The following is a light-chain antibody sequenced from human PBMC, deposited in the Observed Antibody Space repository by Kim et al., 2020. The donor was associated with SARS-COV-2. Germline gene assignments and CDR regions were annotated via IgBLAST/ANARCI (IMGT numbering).Light chain of an antibody. V-gene: IGKV1-33*01. Sequence: DIQMTQSPSSLSASVGDRVTITCQASQDISNYLNWFQHKPGKAPKLLIYDAANLETGVPSRFSGSGSGTDFTFTIISLQPEDIATYYCQHYDNVPLTFGGGTKVDIK. CDR2: DAA. J-gene: IGKJ4*01. CDR3: QHYDNVPLT. CDR1: QDISNY.